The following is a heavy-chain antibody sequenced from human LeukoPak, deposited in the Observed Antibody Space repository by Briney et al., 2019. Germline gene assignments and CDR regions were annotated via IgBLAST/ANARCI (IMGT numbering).Heavy chain of an antibody. CDR1: GFTFSNSC. Sequence: PGGSLRLSCAASGFTFSNSCMGWVRQAPGTGLEWVSGIYAGGTTYYPDSVQGRFTISRHNSENPLYLQLNSLRPEDTAVYYCARESSVSGWYIYWGQGTLVTVSS. V-gene: IGHV3-53*04. CDR2: IYAGGTT. D-gene: IGHD6-19*01. J-gene: IGHJ4*02. CDR3: ARESSVSGWYIY.